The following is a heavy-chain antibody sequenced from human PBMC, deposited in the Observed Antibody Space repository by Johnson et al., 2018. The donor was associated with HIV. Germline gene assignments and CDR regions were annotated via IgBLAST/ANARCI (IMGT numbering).Heavy chain of an antibody. J-gene: IGHJ3*02. CDR2: INWNGGDT. V-gene: IGHV3-20*04. D-gene: IGHD6-13*01. Sequence: VQLVESGGGVVRPGGSLRLSCAASGFTFDDYGMSWVRQAPGKGLAWVSCINWNGGDTGYADSVKGRFTISRDNSKNTLDLQMNSLRAEDTAVYYGARSPRAAEGAFDSWGQGTRVTVSS. CDR3: ARSPRAAEGAFDS. CDR1: GFTFDDYG.